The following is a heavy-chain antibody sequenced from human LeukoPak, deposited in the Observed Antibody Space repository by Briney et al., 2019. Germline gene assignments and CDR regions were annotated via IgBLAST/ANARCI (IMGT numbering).Heavy chain of an antibody. V-gene: IGHV1-2*02. CDR3: ARHGGTVTTYYYYMDV. J-gene: IGHJ6*03. Sequence: ASVKVSCKASGYTFTGYYINWVRQAPGQGLEWMGWINPNSGGTNYAQNLQGRVTMTTDTSTSTAYMELRSLRSDDTAVYYCARHGGTVTTYYYYMDVWGKGTTVTVSS. D-gene: IGHD4-17*01. CDR1: GYTFTGYY. CDR2: INPNSGGT.